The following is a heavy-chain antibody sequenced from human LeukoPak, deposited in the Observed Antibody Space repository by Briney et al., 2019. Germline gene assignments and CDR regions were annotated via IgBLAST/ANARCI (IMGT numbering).Heavy chain of an antibody. D-gene: IGHD6-13*01. CDR1: GFTFSSYA. CDR2: ISGSGGST. J-gene: IGHJ4*02. CDR3: AKDATLRIAAAGMVDY. V-gene: IGHV3-23*01. Sequence: GGSLRLSCAASGFTFSSYAMSWVRQAPGKGLEWVSAISGSGGSTYYADSVKGRFTISRDNSKNTLYLQMNSLRAEDTAVYYCAKDATLRIAAAGMVDYWGQGTLVTVSS.